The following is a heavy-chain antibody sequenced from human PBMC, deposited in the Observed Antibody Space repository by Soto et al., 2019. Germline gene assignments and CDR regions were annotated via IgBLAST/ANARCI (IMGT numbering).Heavy chain of an antibody. CDR2: IYYSGNT. J-gene: IGHJ3*02. V-gene: IGHV4-31*03. CDR1: GGSISNGGYY. CDR3: ARDTTASDAFDI. Sequence: QVQLQESGPGLVKPSQTLSLTCTVSGGSISNGGYYWNWIRQHPGKGLEWIGYIYYSGNTHYIPSIKSRVAISIDTSKNQFAPNLTSVTAAETAGDYCARDTTASDAFDIWGQGRMVTASS. D-gene: IGHD2-2*01.